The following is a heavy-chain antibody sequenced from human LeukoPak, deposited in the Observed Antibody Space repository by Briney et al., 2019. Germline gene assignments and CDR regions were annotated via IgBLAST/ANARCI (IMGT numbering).Heavy chain of an antibody. D-gene: IGHD2-15*01. CDR2: IGISGSHI. V-gene: IGHV3-21*01. CDR3: ATRWGGSQHYLDY. CDR1: GFRFSTYS. Sequence: GGSLRLSCVASGFRFSTYSMNWVRQAPGKGLEWVAAIGISGSHIYYADSVKGRFTISRGNAEQSLYLQMNSLRVEDTATYYCATRWGGSQHYLDYWGQGTLVAVSS. J-gene: IGHJ4*02.